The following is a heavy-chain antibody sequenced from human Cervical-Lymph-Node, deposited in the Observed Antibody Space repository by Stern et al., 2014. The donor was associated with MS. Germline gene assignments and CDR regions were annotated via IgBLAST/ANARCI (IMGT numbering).Heavy chain of an antibody. CDR1: GFTFSSYP. CDR3: ARGLPNTGYDP. CDR2: INTVATNI. D-gene: IGHD6-25*01. V-gene: IGHV3-48*01. J-gene: IGHJ5*02. Sequence: EMQLVASGGGLVQPGGSLRLACAASGFTFSSYPMNWVRQAPGKGPEWISYINTVATNIYYADSVKGRFTISRDNAKNSLFLQMNSLRADDTAVYYCARGLPNTGYDPWGQGTLVTVSS.